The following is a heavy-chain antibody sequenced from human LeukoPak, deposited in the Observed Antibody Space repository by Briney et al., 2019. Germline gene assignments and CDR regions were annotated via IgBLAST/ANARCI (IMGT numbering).Heavy chain of an antibody. CDR2: ISSSYI. CDR1: GFTFSSYS. D-gene: IGHD3-22*01. Sequence: PGGSLRLSCAASGFTFSSYSMNWVRQAPGKGLEWVSSISSSYIYYADSVKGRFTISRDNAKNSLYLQMNSLRAEDTAVYYCARAYDSSGYYADYWGQGTLVTVSS. V-gene: IGHV3-21*01. J-gene: IGHJ4*02. CDR3: ARAYDSSGYYADY.